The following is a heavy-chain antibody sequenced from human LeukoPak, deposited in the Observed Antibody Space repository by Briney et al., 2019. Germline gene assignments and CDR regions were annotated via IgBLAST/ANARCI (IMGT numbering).Heavy chain of an antibody. V-gene: IGHV3-23*01. J-gene: IGHJ4*02. CDR3: ATLSVAAGDWDDDF. Sequence: PGGSLRLSCVASGFTFSSYAMSWVRQAPGKGLEWFSGISITGGSTYYTDSVKGRFTISRDNSKNTLYLQMNSLRVEDTAVYYCATLSVAAGDWDDDFWGQGTLLTVSS. CDR2: ISITGGST. CDR1: GFTFSSYA. D-gene: IGHD2-21*01.